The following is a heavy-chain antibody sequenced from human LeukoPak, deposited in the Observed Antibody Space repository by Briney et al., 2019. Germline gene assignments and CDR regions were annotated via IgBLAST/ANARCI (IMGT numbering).Heavy chain of an antibody. V-gene: IGHV3-48*04. Sequence: GGSLRLSCAASGFTFSTYSMNWVRQAPGKGLEWISYISSSSTTIYYADSVKGRFTISRGNAKNSLYLQMNSLRAEDTAVYYCTREIGPIDYWGQGTLVTVSS. CDR2: ISSSSTTI. J-gene: IGHJ4*02. CDR3: TREIGPIDY. CDR1: GFTFSTYS.